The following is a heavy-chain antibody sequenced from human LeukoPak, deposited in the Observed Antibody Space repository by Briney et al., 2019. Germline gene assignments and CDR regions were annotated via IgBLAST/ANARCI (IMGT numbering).Heavy chain of an antibody. CDR1: GFTVSSNY. J-gene: IGHJ4*02. Sequence: GGSLRLSCAASGFTVSSNYMNWVRQAPGKGLEWVSYISSLSGTIDYADSVKGRFIISRDNAQNSLFLQVNSLRAEDTAVYYCVRDQGGAVSYWGQGTLVTVSS. D-gene: IGHD3-16*01. V-gene: IGHV3-48*01. CDR2: ISSLSGTI. CDR3: VRDQGGAVSY.